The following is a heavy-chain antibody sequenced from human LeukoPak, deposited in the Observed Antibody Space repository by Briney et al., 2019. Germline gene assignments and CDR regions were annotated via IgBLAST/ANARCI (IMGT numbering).Heavy chain of an antibody. CDR3: ARYFNRGPSYWYFDL. V-gene: IGHV4-59*08. J-gene: IGHJ2*01. Sequence: SETLSLTCSVSGGSINTYYWSWIRQPPGKGLEWIGYIYYSGSTNYNPSLKSRVTISVDTSKNQFSLKLSSVTAADTAVYYCARYFNRGPSYWYFDLWGRGTLVTVSS. CDR1: GGSINTYY. CDR2: IYYSGST. D-gene: IGHD1-14*01.